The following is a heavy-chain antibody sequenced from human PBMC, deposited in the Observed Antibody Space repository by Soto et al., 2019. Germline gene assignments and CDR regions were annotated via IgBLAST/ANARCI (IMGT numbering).Heavy chain of an antibody. CDR1: GFTFSSYA. J-gene: IGHJ4*02. CDR2: ISYDGSNK. CDR3: ARGDYYDSSGYYTPHFDY. D-gene: IGHD3-22*01. V-gene: IGHV3-30-3*01. Sequence: GGSLRLSCAASGFTFSSYAMHWVRQAPGKGLEWVAVISYDGSNKYYADSVKGRFTISRDNSKNTLYLQMNSLRAEDTAVYYCARGDYYDSSGYYTPHFDYWDQGTLVTVYS.